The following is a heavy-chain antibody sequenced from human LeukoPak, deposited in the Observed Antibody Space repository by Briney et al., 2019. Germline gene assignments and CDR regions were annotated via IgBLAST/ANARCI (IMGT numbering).Heavy chain of an antibody. CDR1: GYTFTRYD. Sequence: ASVKVSCKASGYTFTRYDINWVRQATGQGLEWMGWMNPNSGNIGYAQKFQGRVTMTRNTSISTDYMELSSLRSEDTAVYYCARGYGGTSYYGSGNYYNPNWFDPWGQGTLVTVSS. V-gene: IGHV1-8*01. D-gene: IGHD3-10*01. CDR2: MNPNSGNI. CDR3: ARGYGGTSYYGSGNYYNPNWFDP. J-gene: IGHJ5*02.